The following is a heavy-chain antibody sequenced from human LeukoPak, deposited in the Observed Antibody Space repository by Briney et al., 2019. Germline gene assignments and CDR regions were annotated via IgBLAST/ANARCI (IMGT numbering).Heavy chain of an antibody. CDR1: GFTVSSNY. V-gene: IGHV3-53*01. J-gene: IGHJ4*02. CDR3: ARAGPYSSGWYSFDY. CDR2: IYSGGST. Sequence: GGSLRLSCAATGFTVSSNYMSWVRQAPGKGLEWVSVIYSGGSTYYADSVKGRFTISRDNSKNTLYLQMNSLRAEDTAVYYCARAGPYSSGWYSFDYWGQGTLVTVSS. D-gene: IGHD6-19*01.